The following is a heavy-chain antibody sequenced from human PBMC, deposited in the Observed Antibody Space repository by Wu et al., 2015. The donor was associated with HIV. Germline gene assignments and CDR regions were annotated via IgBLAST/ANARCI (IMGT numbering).Heavy chain of an antibody. D-gene: IGHD1-26*01. Sequence: QVQLLQSGAEVRKPGASVKVSCKVSGYTFNVFNINWVRQRSGLELEWMGWMNPKSGSAGYSPKFQGRVSMTRDTSISTAYLELNRLASEDTAVYYCVRVGVLMTSAKTLEYFQYWGQGTLVTVSS. J-gene: IGHJ1*01. CDR3: VRVGVLMTSAKTLEYFQY. CDR2: MNPKSGSA. V-gene: IGHV1-2*02. CDR1: GYTFNVFN.